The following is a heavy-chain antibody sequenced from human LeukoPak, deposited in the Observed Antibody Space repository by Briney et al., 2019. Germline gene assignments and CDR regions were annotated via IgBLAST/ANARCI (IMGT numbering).Heavy chain of an antibody. CDR1: GGSINGYY. D-gene: IGHD4-17*01. CDR2: INTSGST. CDR3: AKEGTTVSRGLDY. Sequence: TLSLTCSVSGGSINGYYWTWIRQPAGKGLQWIGRINTSGSTNYNPALKSGVTMSVDTSKNLFSLNLTSVTAAGTAVYYCAKEGTTVSRGLDYWGQGTLVTVSS. J-gene: IGHJ4*02. V-gene: IGHV4-4*07.